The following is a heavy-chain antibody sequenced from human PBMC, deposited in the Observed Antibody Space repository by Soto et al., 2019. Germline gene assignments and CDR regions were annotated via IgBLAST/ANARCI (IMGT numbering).Heavy chain of an antibody. D-gene: IGHD1-26*01. V-gene: IGHV3-30-3*01. CDR3: ARGDQYDILHRYYAMDV. Sequence: QVQLVESGGGVVQPGTSLRLSCVASGFTFNKFDMHWIRQTPDNRLQWVAFIAYDGINKYYTGSVKGRFSVSRDNSKNTVSLQMNNLGLEDTATYFCARGDQYDILHRYYAMDVWGPGTTVTISS. J-gene: IGHJ6*02. CDR1: GFTFNKFD. CDR2: IAYDGINK.